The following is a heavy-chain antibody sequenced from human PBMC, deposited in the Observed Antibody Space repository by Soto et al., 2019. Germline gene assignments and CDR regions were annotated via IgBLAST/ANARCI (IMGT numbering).Heavy chain of an antibody. CDR2: INAGNGNT. Sequence: QVQLVQSGAEVKKPGASVKVSCKASGYTFTSYAMHWVRQAPGQRSAWMGWINAGNGNTKYSQKFQGRGTITRDTSASTAYIELSSLRSEDTAVYFFARVLYDRTGYYSWFDPWGQGTLVTVSS. J-gene: IGHJ5*02. D-gene: IGHD3-9*01. CDR1: GYTFTSYA. V-gene: IGHV1-3*01. CDR3: ARVLYDRTGYYSWFDP.